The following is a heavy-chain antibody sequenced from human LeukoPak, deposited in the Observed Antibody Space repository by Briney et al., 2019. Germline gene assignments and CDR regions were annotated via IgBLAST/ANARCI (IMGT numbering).Heavy chain of an antibody. J-gene: IGHJ4*02. D-gene: IGHD2/OR15-2a*01. Sequence: SQTLSLTCNVSDDSLSRAVYYWTWIRHHPGKGLEWIGKIYYSGSTYYNPSLQSRAAISVDRSKNQFSLKLTSVTAADTAFYYCARGAEYSDSPFDYWGQGTLVTISS. CDR3: ARGAEYSDSPFDY. CDR1: DDSLSRAVYY. CDR2: IYYSGST. V-gene: IGHV4-31*03.